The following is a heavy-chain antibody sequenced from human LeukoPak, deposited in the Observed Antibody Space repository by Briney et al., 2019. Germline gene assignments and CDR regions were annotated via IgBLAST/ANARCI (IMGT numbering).Heavy chain of an antibody. CDR3: ARGPITMVRGVIDY. J-gene: IGHJ4*02. V-gene: IGHV4-4*07. CDR2: IYTSGST. Sequence: SETLSLTCTVSGGSISSYYWSWIRQPAGKGLEWIGRIYTSGSTNYNPSLKSRVTMSADTSKNQFSLKLSSVAAADTAVYYCARGPITMVRGVIDYWGQGTLVTVSS. CDR1: GGSISSYY. D-gene: IGHD3-10*01.